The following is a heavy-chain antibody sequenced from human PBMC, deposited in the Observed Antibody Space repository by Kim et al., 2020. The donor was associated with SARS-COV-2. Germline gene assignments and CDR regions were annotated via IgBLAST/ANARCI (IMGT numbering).Heavy chain of an antibody. D-gene: IGHD1-1*01. V-gene: IGHV3-33*01. CDR2: IWYDGSNK. J-gene: IGHJ2*01. Sequence: GGSLRLSCAASGFTFSSYGMHWVRQAPGKGLEWVAVIWYDGSNKYYADSVKGRFTISRDNSKTTLYLPMNSLRAEDTAVYYCARGTDWYFDLWGRGTLVTVSS. CDR1: GFTFSSYG. CDR3: ARGTDWYFDL.